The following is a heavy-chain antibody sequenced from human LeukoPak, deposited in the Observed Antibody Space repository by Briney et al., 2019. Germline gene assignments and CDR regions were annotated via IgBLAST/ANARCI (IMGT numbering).Heavy chain of an antibody. D-gene: IGHD2-21*02. CDR3: ARERVHCGGDCIDY. J-gene: IGHJ4*02. Sequence: GGSLRLSCAASGFSFSSCEMNWVRQAPGKGLEWVSYIRSSGGSIYQADSVKGRFTISRDNAKNSLYLQMNSLRAEDTAVYYCARERVHCGGDCIDYWGQGTLVTVSS. CDR2: IRSSGGSI. CDR1: GFSFSSCE. V-gene: IGHV3-48*03.